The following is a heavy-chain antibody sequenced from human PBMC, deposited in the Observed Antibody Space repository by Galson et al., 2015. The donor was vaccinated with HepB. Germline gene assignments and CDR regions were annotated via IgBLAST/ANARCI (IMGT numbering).Heavy chain of an antibody. CDR2: IYPGDSDT. CDR3: ARQTLGVDTAMVGSFDI. Sequence: QSGAEVKKPGESLKISCKGSGYSFTNYWIGWVRQMPGKGLEWMGIIYPGDSDTKYSPSFQDQVTISADKSISTAYLQWSSLKASDTAMYYCARQTLGVDTAMVGSFDIWGQGTMVTVSS. D-gene: IGHD5-18*01. J-gene: IGHJ3*02. CDR1: GYSFTNYW. V-gene: IGHV5-51*01.